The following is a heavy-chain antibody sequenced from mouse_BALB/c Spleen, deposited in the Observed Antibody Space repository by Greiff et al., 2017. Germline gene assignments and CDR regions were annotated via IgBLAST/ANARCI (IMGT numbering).Heavy chain of an antibody. J-gene: IGHJ4*01. CDR3: ANLYYDYDEGAMDY. CDR2: INSNGGST. CDR1: GFTFSSYA. D-gene: IGHD2-4*01. Sequence: DVMLVESGGGLVKPGGSLKLSCAASGFTFSSYAMSWVRQTPEKRLELVAAINSNGGSTYYPDTVKGRFTISRDNAKNTLYLEMSSLRSEDTAMYYCANLYYDYDEGAMDYWGQGTSVTVSS. V-gene: IGHV5-6-2*01.